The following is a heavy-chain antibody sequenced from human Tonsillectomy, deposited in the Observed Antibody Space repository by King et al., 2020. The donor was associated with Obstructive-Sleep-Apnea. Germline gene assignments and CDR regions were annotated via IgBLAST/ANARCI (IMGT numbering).Heavy chain of an antibody. CDR1: GFSLSTDGVG. Sequence: TLKESGPTLVIPSQTLTLTCIFSGFSLSTDGVGVGWIRQPPGKALEWLAVIYWDDDKRYSPTLKSRLSITKDTSKNQVVLSMTNMDPVDTGTYFCAHMVYDLNYVPDYWGQGTLVTVSS. V-gene: IGHV2-5*02. D-gene: IGHD1-7*01. CDR2: IYWDDDK. J-gene: IGHJ4*02. CDR3: AHMVYDLNYVPDY.